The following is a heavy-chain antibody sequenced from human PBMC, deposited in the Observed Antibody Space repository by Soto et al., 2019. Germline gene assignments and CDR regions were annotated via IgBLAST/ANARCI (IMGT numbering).Heavy chain of an antibody. CDR2: ISGRGGST. CDR3: AEDPAPAQEWLGGQGLVDP. D-gene: IGHD3-3*01. V-gene: IGHV3-23*01. CDR1: GFTIRTYA. J-gene: IGHJ5*02. Sequence: EVQLLEAGGGLVQPGGSLRLSCAASGFTIRTYAMSWVRQAPGKGLQWVSTISGRGGSTFYADSVKGRFTISRDEAKNTLYLEMNSRRAEDTAVYYCAEDPAPAQEWLGGQGLVDPWGQGTLVFVSS.